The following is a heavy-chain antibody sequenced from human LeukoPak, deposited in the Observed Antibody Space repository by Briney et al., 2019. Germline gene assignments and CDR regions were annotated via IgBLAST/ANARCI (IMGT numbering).Heavy chain of an antibody. Sequence: GGSLRLSCVDSGFTFTNAWMSWVRQAPGKGLEWIGRIKSKTDGETTNYAEPVRGRFTTSRDDSKSAVYLQMNSLKIEDTAVYYCTTDLGTYYHGSQRLIPIDYWGQGTLVTVSS. V-gene: IGHV3-15*01. CDR2: IKSKTDGETT. CDR1: GFTFTNAW. D-gene: IGHD3-10*01. CDR3: TTDLGTYYHGSQRLIPIDY. J-gene: IGHJ4*02.